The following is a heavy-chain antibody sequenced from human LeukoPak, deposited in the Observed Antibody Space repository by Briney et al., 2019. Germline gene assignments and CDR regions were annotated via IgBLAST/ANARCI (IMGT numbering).Heavy chain of an antibody. J-gene: IGHJ5*02. Sequence: SETLSLTCAVSGGSFSGYYWSWIRQPPGKGLEWIWEINQSGSTNYNPSLKSRVTISVDPSKNQFYLKLSSVTAADTAVYYCARGLAAAGKRRFDPWGQGTLVTVSS. CDR2: INQSGST. D-gene: IGHD6-13*01. CDR1: GGSFSGYY. CDR3: ARGLAAAGKRRFDP. V-gene: IGHV4-34*01.